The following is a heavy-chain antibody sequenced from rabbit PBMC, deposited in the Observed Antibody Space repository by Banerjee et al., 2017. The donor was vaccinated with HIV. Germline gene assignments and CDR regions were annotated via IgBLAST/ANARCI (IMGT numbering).Heavy chain of an antibody. J-gene: IGHJ4*01. D-gene: IGHD1-1*01. CDR3: ARDPVSGGYNHNL. CDR1: GFSFSSSYY. Sequence: QEQLVESGGGLVQPEGSLTLTCTASGFSFSSSYYIYWVRQAPGKGLEWIACIYTGSSGSTYYASWAKGRFTISKTSSTTVTLQMTSLTAADTATYFCARDPVSGGYNHNLWGQGTLVTVS. CDR2: IYTGSSGST. V-gene: IGHV1S45*01.